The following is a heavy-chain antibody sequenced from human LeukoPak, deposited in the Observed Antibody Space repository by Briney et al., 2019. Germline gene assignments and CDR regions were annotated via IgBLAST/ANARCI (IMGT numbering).Heavy chain of an antibody. CDR3: AGRRGYSGYDFWFDP. CDR1: GYIFSNYW. J-gene: IGHJ5*02. CDR2: IYPGDSGT. V-gene: IGHV5-51*01. Sequence: GESLKISCKGSGYIFSNYWIGWVRQMPGKGLEWMGIIYPGDSGTKYSPSFQGQVTISADKSISTAYLQWSSLQASDTAMYYCAGRRGYSGYDFWFDPWGQGTLVTVSS. D-gene: IGHD5-12*01.